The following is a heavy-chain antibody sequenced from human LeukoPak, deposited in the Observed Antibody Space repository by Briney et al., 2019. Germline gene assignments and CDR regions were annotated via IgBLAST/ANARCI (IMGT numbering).Heavy chain of an antibody. CDR1: GFTFSNAW. CDR2: IKSKTDGGTT. J-gene: IGHJ4*02. Sequence: PGGSLRLSCAASGFTFSNAWMSWVRQAPGKGLEWVGRIKSKTDGGTTDYAAPVKGRFTISRDDSKNTLYLQMNSLKTEDTAVYYCTTDHASSSWYGLLDYWGQGTLVTVSS. V-gene: IGHV3-15*01. D-gene: IGHD6-13*01. CDR3: TTDHASSSWYGLLDY.